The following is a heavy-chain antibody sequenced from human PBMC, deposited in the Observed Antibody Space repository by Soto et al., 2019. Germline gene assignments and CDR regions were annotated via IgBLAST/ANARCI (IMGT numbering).Heavy chain of an antibody. V-gene: IGHV3-21*01. Sequence: VVSQIVSCAASGFTFSSYSMNWVRQAPGKGLEWVSSISSIIIYIYYADSVKGRFTISRDNAKNSLYLQMNSLRAEDTAVYYCARGLYCSSTSCKGLIDWFDPWGQGTLVTVSS. CDR1: GFTFSSYS. CDR3: ARGLYCSSTSCKGLIDWFDP. CDR2: ISSIIIYI. D-gene: IGHD2-2*01. J-gene: IGHJ5*02.